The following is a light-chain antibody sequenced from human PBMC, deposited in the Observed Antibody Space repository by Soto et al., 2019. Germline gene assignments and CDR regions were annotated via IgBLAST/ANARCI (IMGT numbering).Light chain of an antibody. CDR2: LNSDGSH. Sequence: QLVLTQSPSASASLGASVKLTCTLSSGHSSYAIALHQQQPEKGPRYLMKLNSDGSHSKGDGIPDRFSGSSSGAERYLTISSLQSEDEADYYCQTWGTGIQVFGTGTKVTVL. CDR3: QTWGTGIQV. V-gene: IGLV4-69*01. CDR1: SGHSSYA. J-gene: IGLJ1*01.